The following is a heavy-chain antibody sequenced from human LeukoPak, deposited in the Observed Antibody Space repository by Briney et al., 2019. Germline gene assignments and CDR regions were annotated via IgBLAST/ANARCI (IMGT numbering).Heavy chain of an antibody. CDR3: ARDYDPSYYDSSGLSPVDY. J-gene: IGHJ4*02. Sequence: GASVKVSCKASGYTFTGYYMHWVRQAPGQGLEWMGWINPNSGGTNYAQKFQGRVTMTRDTSISTAYMELSRLRSDDTAVYYCARDYDPSYYDSSGLSPVDYWGQGTLVTVSS. CDR1: GYTFTGYY. CDR2: INPNSGGT. V-gene: IGHV1-2*02. D-gene: IGHD3-22*01.